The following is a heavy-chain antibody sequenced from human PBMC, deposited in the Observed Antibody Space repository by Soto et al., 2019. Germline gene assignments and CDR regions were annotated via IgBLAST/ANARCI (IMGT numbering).Heavy chain of an antibody. J-gene: IGHJ6*02. CDR2: IYPGDSDT. CDR3: SRWNVDSSSSHYYGMEV. V-gene: IGHV5-51*01. CDR1: GYSFTSYW. D-gene: IGHD6-6*01. Sequence: GESLKISCKGSGYSFTSYWIGWVRQMPGKGLEWMGIIYPGDSDTRYSPSFQGQVTISADKSISTAYLQWSSLKASDTAMYYCSRWNVDSSSSHYYGMEVWGQGTTVTVSS.